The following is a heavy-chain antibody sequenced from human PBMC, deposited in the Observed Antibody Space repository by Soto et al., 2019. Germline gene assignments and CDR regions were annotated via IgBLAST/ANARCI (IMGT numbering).Heavy chain of an antibody. J-gene: IGHJ4*02. Sequence: PWGCLIISCATSVFTFTMYSMNWVRQAPGKGLEWVSCISSTTNYIYYGDSMKGRFTISIDNGKNSLYLEMNSLRAEDTAVYYCARESEDLTSNFDYWGQGTLVTVSS. CDR2: ISSTTNYI. CDR1: VFTFTMYS. V-gene: IGHV3-21*06. CDR3: ARESEDLTSNFDY.